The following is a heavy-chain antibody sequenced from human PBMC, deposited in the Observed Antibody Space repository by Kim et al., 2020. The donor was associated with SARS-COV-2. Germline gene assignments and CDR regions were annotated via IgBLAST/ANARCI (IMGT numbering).Heavy chain of an antibody. D-gene: IGHD3-22*01. CDR3: AKGNYYDSSGYYYRFDY. Sequence: VKGRFTSSRDNSKNTLYLQMNSLRAEDTAVYYCAKGNYYDSSGYYYRFDYWGQGTLVTVSS. J-gene: IGHJ4*02. V-gene: IGHV3-30*02.